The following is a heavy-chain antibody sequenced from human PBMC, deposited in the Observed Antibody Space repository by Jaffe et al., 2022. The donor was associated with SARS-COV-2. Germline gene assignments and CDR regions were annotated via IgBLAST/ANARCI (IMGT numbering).Heavy chain of an antibody. Sequence: EVQLVESGGGLVQPGGSLRLSCAASGFTFSSYWMSWVRQAPGKGLEWVANIKQDGSEKYYVDSVKGRFTISRDNAKNSLYLQMNSLRAEDTAVYYCAREVEDYYYDSSAPTYYFDYWGQGTLVTVSS. CDR2: IKQDGSEK. CDR1: GFTFSSYW. V-gene: IGHV3-7*01. D-gene: IGHD3-22*01. CDR3: AREVEDYYYDSSAPTYYFDY. J-gene: IGHJ4*02.